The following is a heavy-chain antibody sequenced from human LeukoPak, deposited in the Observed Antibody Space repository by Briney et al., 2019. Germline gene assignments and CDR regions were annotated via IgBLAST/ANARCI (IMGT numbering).Heavy chain of an antibody. CDR3: AKGFILTGYYPFDY. J-gene: IGHJ4*02. CDR1: GFTFSSYG. V-gene: IGHV3-23*01. D-gene: IGHD3-9*01. Sequence: GGSLRLSCAASGFTFSSYGMSWVRQAPGKGLEWVSAISGSGGSTYYADSVKGRFTISRDNSKNTLYLQMNSLRAKDTAVYYCAKGFILTGYYPFDYWGQGTLVTVSS. CDR2: ISGSGGST.